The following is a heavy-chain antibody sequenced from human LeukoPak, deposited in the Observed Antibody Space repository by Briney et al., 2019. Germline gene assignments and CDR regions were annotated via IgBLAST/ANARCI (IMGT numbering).Heavy chain of an antibody. CDR2: ISGSGFTT. CDR3: AKGRSRDYSSGWYSDS. D-gene: IGHD6-19*01. V-gene: IGHV3-23*01. CDR1: GFTFGNYA. Sequence: PGGSLRLSCAASGFTFGNYALNWVRQTPGKGLEWVSGISGSGFTTYYADSLKGRFTISRDNSKNTLYLQMNSLRAEDAAVYYCAKGRSRDYSSGWYSDSWGQGTLVTVSS. J-gene: IGHJ4*02.